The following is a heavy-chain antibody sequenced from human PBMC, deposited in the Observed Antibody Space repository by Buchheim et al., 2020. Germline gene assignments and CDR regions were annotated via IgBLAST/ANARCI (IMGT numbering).Heavy chain of an antibody. CDR3: ARDLAYSSGWYYSLVGYYGMDV. V-gene: IGHV4-61*02. J-gene: IGHJ6*02. Sequence: QVQLQESGPGLVKPSQTLSLTCTVSGGSISSGSYYWSWIRQPAGKGLEWIGRIYTSGSTNYNPSLKSRVTISVDTSKNQFSLKLSSVTAADTAVYYCARDLAYSSGWYYSLVGYYGMDVWGQGTT. CDR2: IYTSGST. CDR1: GGSISSGSYY. D-gene: IGHD6-19*01.